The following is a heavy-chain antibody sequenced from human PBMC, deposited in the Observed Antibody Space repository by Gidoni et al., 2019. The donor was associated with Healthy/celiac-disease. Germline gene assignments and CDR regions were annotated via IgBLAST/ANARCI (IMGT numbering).Heavy chain of an antibody. Sequence: VQLVESGGGGAQPGRSLSLSCAALGFTFGTYAMHWVRQAPGKGLEWVAVISYDGSNKYYADSVKGRFTISRDNSKNTLYLQMNSLRAEDTAVYYCARDEAEDPNSGSLLMDVWGQGTTVTVSS. J-gene: IGHJ6*02. CDR2: ISYDGSNK. D-gene: IGHD3-10*01. CDR1: GFTFGTYA. CDR3: ARDEAEDPNSGSLLMDV. V-gene: IGHV3-30-3*01.